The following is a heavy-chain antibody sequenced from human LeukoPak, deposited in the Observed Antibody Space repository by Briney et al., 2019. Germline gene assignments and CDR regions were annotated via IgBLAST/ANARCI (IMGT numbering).Heavy chain of an antibody. J-gene: IGHJ5*02. D-gene: IGHD5-24*01. CDR1: GGSTSSSSYY. Sequence: PSETLSLTCTVSGGSTSSSSYYWGWIRQSPGKGLEWIGSVYYTGSTQDNPSLKGRVTISEDTSKNQFSLKLTSVTAEDTAVYYCARQLGDGYNLVYWFDPWGQGTLVTVSS. CDR2: VYYTGST. CDR3: ARQLGDGYNLVYWFDP. V-gene: IGHV4-39*01.